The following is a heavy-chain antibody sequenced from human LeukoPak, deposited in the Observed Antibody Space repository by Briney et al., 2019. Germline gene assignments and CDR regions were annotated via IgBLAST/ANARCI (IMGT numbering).Heavy chain of an antibody. V-gene: IGHV3-30*04. Sequence: GGSLRLSCAASGFTFSSYAMHWVRQAPGKGLEWVAVISYDGSNKYYADSVKGRLTISRDNSKNTLYLQMNSLRAEDTAVYYCARGWGSNDYWGQGTLVTVSS. J-gene: IGHJ4*02. CDR3: ARGWGSNDY. CDR1: GFTFSSYA. CDR2: ISYDGSNK. D-gene: IGHD7-27*01.